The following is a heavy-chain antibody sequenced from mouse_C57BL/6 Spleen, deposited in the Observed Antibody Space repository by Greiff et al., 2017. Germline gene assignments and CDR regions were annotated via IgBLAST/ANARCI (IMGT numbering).Heavy chain of an antibody. CDR3: AQSGGCYFYAMDY. D-gene: IGHD2-12*01. Sequence: VQLQQSGAELVKPGASVKLSCKASGYTFTSYWMHWVKQRPGQGLEWIGMIHPNSGSTNYNEKFKSKATLTVDKSSSTAYMQLSSLTSEDSAVYCCAQSGGCYFYAMDYWGQGTSVTVSS. CDR1: GYTFTSYW. V-gene: IGHV1-64*01. CDR2: IHPNSGST. J-gene: IGHJ4*01.